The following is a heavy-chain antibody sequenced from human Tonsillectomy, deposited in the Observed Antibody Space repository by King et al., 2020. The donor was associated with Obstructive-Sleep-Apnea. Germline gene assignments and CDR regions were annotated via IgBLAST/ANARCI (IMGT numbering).Heavy chain of an antibody. J-gene: IGHJ6*02. Sequence: VQLQQWGAGLLKPSETLSLTCAVYGGSFSGYYWSWIRQPPGKGLECIGEITHSGSTNYNPSLKSRVNISVDTSKNQFSLKLRSVTAADTAVYYCARGPVTIPYGMDVCGQGTPVTVSS. CDR2: ITHSGST. CDR1: GGSFSGYY. D-gene: IGHD3-3*01. CDR3: ARGPVTIPYGMDV. V-gene: IGHV4-34*01.